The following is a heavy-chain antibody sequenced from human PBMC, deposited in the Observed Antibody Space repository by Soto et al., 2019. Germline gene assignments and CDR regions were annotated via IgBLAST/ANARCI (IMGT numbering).Heavy chain of an antibody. V-gene: IGHV3-23*01. J-gene: IGHJ6*03. CDR1: GFTFSSYA. CDR3: AKDLVLEWSIEYMDV. Sequence: PGGSLGLSCAASGFTFSSYAMSWVRQAPGKGLEWVSAISGSGGSTYYADSVKGRFTISRDNPKNTLYLQMNSLRAEDTAVYYCAKDLVLEWSIEYMDVWGKGTTVTVSS. D-gene: IGHD3-3*01. CDR2: ISGSGGST.